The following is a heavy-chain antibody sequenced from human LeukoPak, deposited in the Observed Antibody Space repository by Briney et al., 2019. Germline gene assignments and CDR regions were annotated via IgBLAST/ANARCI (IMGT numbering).Heavy chain of an antibody. CDR2: ILRKSESATT. CDR3: TTYIVGATIPGEY. J-gene: IGHJ4*02. V-gene: IGHV3-15*01. Sequence: GGSLRLSCAASGFTFSNAWMSWVRQAPGKGLEGIGRILRKSESATTGYAAPVQGRFSISRDDSKNTLYLQMNRLETDDSAVYYCTTYIVGATIPGEYWGQGTLVTVSS. D-gene: IGHD1-26*01. CDR1: GFTFSNAW.